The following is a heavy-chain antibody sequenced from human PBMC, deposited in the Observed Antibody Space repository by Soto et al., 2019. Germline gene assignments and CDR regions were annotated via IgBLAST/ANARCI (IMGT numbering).Heavy chain of an antibody. J-gene: IGHJ4*02. V-gene: IGHV3-7*05. Sequence: GGSLRLSCAASGFTFSNYWMSWVRQAPGKGLEWVALIKQDGSQKKYVDSVEGRFTISRDNAKNSLYLQMNSLSADDTAVYFCARPRGSSSWYEWDYWGQGTLVTVSS. CDR2: IKQDGSQK. CDR3: ARPRGSSSWYEWDY. D-gene: IGHD6-13*01. CDR1: GFTFSNYW.